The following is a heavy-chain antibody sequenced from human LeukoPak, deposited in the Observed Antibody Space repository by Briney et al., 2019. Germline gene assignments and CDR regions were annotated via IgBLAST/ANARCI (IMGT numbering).Heavy chain of an antibody. CDR3: ALAVAGARFDY. V-gene: IGHV3-9*01. CDR1: GFTFDDYA. CDR2: ISWNSGSI. J-gene: IGHJ4*02. D-gene: IGHD6-19*01. Sequence: PGRPLRLSCAASGFTFDDYAMHWVRQAPGKGLEWVSGISWNSGSIGYADSVKGRFTISRDNAKNSLYLQMNSLRAEDTALYYCALAVAGARFDYWGQGTLVTVSS.